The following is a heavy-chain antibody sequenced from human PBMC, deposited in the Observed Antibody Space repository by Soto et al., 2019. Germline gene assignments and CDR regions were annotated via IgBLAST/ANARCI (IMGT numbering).Heavy chain of an antibody. CDR3: AGGGYDSSGYYLWFDP. CDR2: IYYSGST. Sequence: SETLSLTCTVSGGSISSYYWSWIRQPPGKGLEWIGYIYYSGSTNYNPSLKSRVTISVDTSKNQFSLKLSSVTAADTAVYYCAGGGYDSSGYYLWFDPWGQGTLVTVSS. D-gene: IGHD3-22*01. CDR1: GGSISSYY. J-gene: IGHJ5*02. V-gene: IGHV4-59*01.